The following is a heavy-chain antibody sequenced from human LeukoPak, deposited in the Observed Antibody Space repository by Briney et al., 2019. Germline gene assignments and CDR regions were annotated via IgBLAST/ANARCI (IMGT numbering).Heavy chain of an antibody. CDR1: GGSISRYY. CDR3: ARGTLRLFDY. J-gene: IGHJ4*02. V-gene: IGHV4-59*06. CDR2: IYYSGSA. Sequence: SETLSLTCTVSGGSISRYYWSWIRQPPAKGLEWIGYIYYSGSAYYNPSLESRVTISIDTSKNQFSLKLTSVTAADTAVYFCARGTLRLFDYWGQGTLVTVSS. D-gene: IGHD5/OR15-5a*01.